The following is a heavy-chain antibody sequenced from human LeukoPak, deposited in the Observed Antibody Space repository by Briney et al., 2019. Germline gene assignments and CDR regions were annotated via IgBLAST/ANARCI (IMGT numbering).Heavy chain of an antibody. CDR1: GFIFASYG. CDR3: ARDAVQAGTPFYSDF. CDR2: ISAGSSNT. J-gene: IGHJ4*02. Sequence: GGSLRLSCSASGFIFASYGMNWVRQAPGKGLQWVSYISAGSSNTFYADSVKGRFTISRDDADNSLHLQMNSLSAEDTAVYYCARDAVQAGTPFYSDFWGQGALVTVSS. V-gene: IGHV3-48*01. D-gene: IGHD2-15*01.